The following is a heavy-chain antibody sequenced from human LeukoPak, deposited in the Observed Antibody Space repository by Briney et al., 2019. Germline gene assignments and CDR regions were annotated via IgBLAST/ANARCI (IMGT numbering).Heavy chain of an antibody. CDR2: INPSGGST. Sequence: VASVKVSCKASGYTFTSYYMHWVRQAPGQGLEWMGIINPSGGSTSYAQKFQGRVTMTRDTSTSTVYMELSSLRSEDTAVYYCARQARWDGYNLATDTDAFDIWGQGTMVTVSS. V-gene: IGHV1-46*01. J-gene: IGHJ3*02. CDR1: GYTFTSYY. D-gene: IGHD5-24*01. CDR3: ARQARWDGYNLATDTDAFDI.